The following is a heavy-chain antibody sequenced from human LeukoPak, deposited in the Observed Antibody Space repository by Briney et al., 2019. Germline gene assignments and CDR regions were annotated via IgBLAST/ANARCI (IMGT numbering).Heavy chain of an antibody. V-gene: IGHV1-69*08. J-gene: IGHJ6*02. CDR1: GGTFTTSP. Sequence: SVKVSCKASGGTFTTSPISWVRQAPGQCLEWLGRFIPFLDTTNYAHKFQGRVKITADKSTSTAYLELRSLRSEDTAIYYCARASELGEWFGDLLYIWGQGTTVTVSS. D-gene: IGHD3-10*01. CDR2: FIPFLDTT. CDR3: ARASELGEWFGDLLYI.